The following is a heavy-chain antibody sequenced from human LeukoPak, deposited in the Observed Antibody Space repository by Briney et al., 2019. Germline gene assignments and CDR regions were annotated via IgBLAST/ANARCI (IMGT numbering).Heavy chain of an antibody. Sequence: EGSLRLSCAASGFTFSSYAMSWVRQAPGKGLEWVPAIIGSGGSTYYADSVKGRFTISRDNSKNTLYLQMNSLRAEDTAVYYCAKLGYCSGGSCYTRVTPEGYWGQGTLVTVST. CDR2: IIGSGGST. CDR3: AKLGYCSGGSCYTRVTPEGY. V-gene: IGHV3-23*01. D-gene: IGHD2-15*01. CDR1: GFTFSSYA. J-gene: IGHJ4*02.